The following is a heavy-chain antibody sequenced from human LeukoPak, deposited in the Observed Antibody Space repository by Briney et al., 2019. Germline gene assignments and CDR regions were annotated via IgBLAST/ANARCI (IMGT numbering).Heavy chain of an antibody. CDR2: INQDGSET. Sequence: GGSLRLSCAASGFAFTEYWMSWVRQAPGKGLEWVANINQDGSETYYVDSVEGRFTISRDNAKNSLFLQMNSLRAEDTAVYYCARDYSGSYWGDNWFDPWGQGTLVTVSS. CDR3: ARDYSGSYWGDNWFDP. CDR1: GFAFTEYW. J-gene: IGHJ5*02. V-gene: IGHV3-7*01. D-gene: IGHD1-26*01.